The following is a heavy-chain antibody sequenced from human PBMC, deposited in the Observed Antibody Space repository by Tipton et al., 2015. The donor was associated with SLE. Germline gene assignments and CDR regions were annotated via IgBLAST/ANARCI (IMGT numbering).Heavy chain of an antibody. J-gene: IGHJ4*02. Sequence: TLSLTCSVFGGPLGSFYWSWVRQPPGKGLEWIGYVSYSGSTNYNPSLPSRVTISVDTSKNQFSLKLRSVTAADTAVYYCARLPDYFDHWGQGALVTVSS. V-gene: IGHV4-59*01. CDR3: ARLPDYFDH. CDR1: GGPLGSFY. CDR2: VSYSGST.